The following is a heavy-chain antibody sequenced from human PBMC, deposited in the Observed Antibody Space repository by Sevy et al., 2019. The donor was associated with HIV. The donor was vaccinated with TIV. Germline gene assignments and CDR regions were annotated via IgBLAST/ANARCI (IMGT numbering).Heavy chain of an antibody. CDR1: GLTFSNAW. CDR2: IKSKIDGGTI. CDR3: XXXXXXXXDYPFDY. Sequence: GGSLRLSCAVSGLTFSNAWMSWVRQAPGKGLEWVGRIKSKIDGGTIDYVAPVKGRFTISRDDSENTLYLQMNSLKTXXXXXXXXXXXXXXXXDYPFDYWGQGTLVTVSS. D-gene: IGHD4-17*01. V-gene: IGHV3-15*01. J-gene: IGHJ4*02.